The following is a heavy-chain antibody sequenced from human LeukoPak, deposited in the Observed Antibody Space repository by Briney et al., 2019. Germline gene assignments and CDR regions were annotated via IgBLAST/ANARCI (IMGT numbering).Heavy chain of an antibody. CDR3: ARGGVAVAGTYFDY. J-gene: IGHJ4*02. Sequence: PGGSLRLSCAASGFTFSSYAMHWVRQAPGKGLEYVSATSSNGGSTYYANSVKGRFTISRDNSKNTPYLQMGSLRAEDMAVYYCARGGVAVAGTYFDYWGQGTLVTVSS. V-gene: IGHV3-64*01. CDR1: GFTFSSYA. CDR2: TSSNGGST. D-gene: IGHD6-19*01.